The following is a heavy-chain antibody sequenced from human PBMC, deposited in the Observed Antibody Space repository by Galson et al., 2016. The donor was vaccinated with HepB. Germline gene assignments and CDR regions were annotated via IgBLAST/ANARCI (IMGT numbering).Heavy chain of an antibody. V-gene: IGHV6-1*01. CDR2: TFYRSTWEN. CDR3: ARAVMLGRGMDV. CDR1: GDSVYNNGAA. D-gene: IGHD3-10*01. Sequence: CAISGDSVYNNGAAWVWIRQSPSRGLEWLGRTFYRSTWENHYAGSVKNRITISPDTSRNQFSLHLNSRTPEDTAVYYCARAVMLGRGMDVWGQGTTVTVSS. J-gene: IGHJ6*02.